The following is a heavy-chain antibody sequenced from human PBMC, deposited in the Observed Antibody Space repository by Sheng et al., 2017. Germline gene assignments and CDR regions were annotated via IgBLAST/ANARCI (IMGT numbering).Heavy chain of an antibody. CDR2: VFYNGGS. V-gene: IGHV4-39*07. CDR3: ARDYVEYNYGXFDH. D-gene: IGHD5-18*01. J-gene: IGHJ4*02. CDR1: GASITDSNYY. Sequence: QLQLQESGPGLVKPSETLSLVCTVSGASITDSNYYWGWIRQPPEGLESIGSVFYNGGSYYNPSLKSRVTISLDTSKNQFSLHLRSVSAADTAVYFCARDYVEYNYGXFDHWGQGTRGQRLL.